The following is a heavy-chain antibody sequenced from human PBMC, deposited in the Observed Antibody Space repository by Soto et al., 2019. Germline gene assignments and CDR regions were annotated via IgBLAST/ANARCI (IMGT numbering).Heavy chain of an antibody. D-gene: IGHD5-12*01. J-gene: IGHJ6*03. V-gene: IGHV1-2*04. Sequence: QVPLVQSGAEVRKPGASVTVSCRSSGDSFNDYYIHWVRQAPGQGFEWMGWINPNGGVTKYAQKFQGWVSMTRDTSIRTVDMQVSRLRSDDTAVYYCSRESGGATATLDYYYFYMDVWGTGTTVTVSS. CDR3: SRESGGATATLDYYYFYMDV. CDR2: INPNGGVT. CDR1: GDSFNDYY.